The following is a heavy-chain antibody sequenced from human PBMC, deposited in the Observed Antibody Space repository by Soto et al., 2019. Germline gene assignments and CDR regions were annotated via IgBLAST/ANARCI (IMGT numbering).Heavy chain of an antibody. V-gene: IGHV3-11*06. Sequence: PGGSLRLSCAASGFTFSDYYMSWIRQAPGKGLEWVSYISSSSSYTNYADSVKGRFTISRDNAKNSLYLQMNSLRAEDMAVYYCARDRYCSGGSCSYLYYYYGMDVWGQGTTVTVSS. CDR1: GFTFSDYY. J-gene: IGHJ6*02. CDR2: ISSSSSYT. D-gene: IGHD2-15*01. CDR3: ARDRYCSGGSCSYLYYYYGMDV.